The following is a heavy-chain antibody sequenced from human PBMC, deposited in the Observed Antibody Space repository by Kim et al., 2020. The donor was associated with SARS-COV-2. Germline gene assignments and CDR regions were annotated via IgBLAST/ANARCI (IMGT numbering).Heavy chain of an antibody. CDR2: ISTIGNDT. CDR1: GFTFSSYA. CDR3: AREEALCSGGSCYSDVAY. J-gene: IGHJ4*02. D-gene: IGHD2-15*01. Sequence: GGSLRLSCAASGFTFSSYAMSWVRQAPGKGLGCVSAISTIGNDTYYADSVKGRFTISRDNSKNTLYLQMNSLRAEDTAVYYCAREEALCSGGSCYSDVAYWGQGTLVTVSS. V-gene: IGHV3-23*01.